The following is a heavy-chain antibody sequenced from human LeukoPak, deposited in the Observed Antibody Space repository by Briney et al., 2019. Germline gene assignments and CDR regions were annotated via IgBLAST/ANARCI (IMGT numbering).Heavy chain of an antibody. J-gene: IGHJ4*02. V-gene: IGHV4-59*01. CDR1: GGSISSYY. CDR2: IYYSGST. Sequence: SETLSLTCRVSGGSISSYYWSWIRQPPGKGLEWIGYIYYSGSTNYNPSLKSRGPISVDTSKNQFSLKVSSVTAADTAVYYCARVVYSYGYRYFDYWGQGTLVTVSS. D-gene: IGHD5-18*01. CDR3: ARVVYSYGYRYFDY.